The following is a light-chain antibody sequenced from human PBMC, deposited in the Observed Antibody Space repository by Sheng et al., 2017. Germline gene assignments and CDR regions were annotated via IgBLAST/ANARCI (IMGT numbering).Light chain of an antibody. CDR1: QDISNY. CDR3: QQSYSTPLFT. V-gene: IGKV1-39*01. J-gene: IGKJ3*01. CDR2: DAS. Sequence: DIQMTQSPSSLSASVGDRVTITCQASQDISNYLNWYQQKPGKAPKLLIYDASNLETGVPSRFSGSGSGTDFTLTISSLQPEDFATYYCQQSYSTPLFTFGPGTESRISN.